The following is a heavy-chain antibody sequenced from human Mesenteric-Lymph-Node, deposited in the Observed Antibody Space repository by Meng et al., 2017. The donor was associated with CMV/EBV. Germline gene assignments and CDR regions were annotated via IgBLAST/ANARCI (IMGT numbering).Heavy chain of an antibody. D-gene: IGHD3-22*01. Sequence: PLQESGPGRLTPSQTLSLSCIAAGDSISNSTNYWTWIRQPPGKGLEWIGSVHHSGTTYYNPSLKGRLTISVDTSANLFSLRLTTVTAADTATYYCARRGNYDSDYSEYWGQGTLVTVSS. CDR1: GDSISNSTNY. J-gene: IGHJ4*02. CDR2: VHHSGTT. CDR3: ARRGNYDSDYSEY. V-gene: IGHV4-39*01.